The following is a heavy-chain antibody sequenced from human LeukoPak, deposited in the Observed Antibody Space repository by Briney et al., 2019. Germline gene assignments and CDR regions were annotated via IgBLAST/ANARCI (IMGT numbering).Heavy chain of an antibody. Sequence: GGSLRLSCTASGFTLKNYWMSWVRQAPGKGLEWVANIKEDGSEKNYMVSVKGRCTISRANAKNSVYLQMNSLRAEDTAVYYCARYEVDGPLLYWGQGTLVTVSS. J-gene: IGHJ4*02. D-gene: IGHD2-15*01. V-gene: IGHV3-7*01. CDR3: ARYEVDGPLLY. CDR2: IKEDGSEK. CDR1: GFTLKNYW.